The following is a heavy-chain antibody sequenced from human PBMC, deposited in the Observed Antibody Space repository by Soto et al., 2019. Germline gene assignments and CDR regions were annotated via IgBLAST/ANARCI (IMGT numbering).Heavy chain of an antibody. V-gene: IGHV4-59*01. Sequence: TSETLSLTCTVSGGSISSYYWSWIRQPPGKGLEWIGYIYYSGSTNYNPSLKSRVTISVDTSKNQFSLKLSSVTAADTAVYYCARARGCSSTSCYTLYYYYYGMDVWGQGTTVTVSS. CDR2: IYYSGST. CDR3: ARARGCSSTSCYTLYYYYYGMDV. CDR1: GGSISSYY. D-gene: IGHD2-2*02. J-gene: IGHJ6*02.